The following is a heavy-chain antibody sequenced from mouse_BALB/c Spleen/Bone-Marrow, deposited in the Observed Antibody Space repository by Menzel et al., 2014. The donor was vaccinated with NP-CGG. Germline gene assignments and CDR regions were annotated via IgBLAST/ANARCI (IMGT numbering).Heavy chain of an antibody. CDR3: ARWDYAMDY. Sequence: LEESGAELVRPGTSVKVSCKASEYAFTNYLIDWVKQRPGQGLEWIGVINPGSGGTNYNEKFKGKATLTADKSSSTAYMQLSSLTSDDSAAYFCARWDYAMDYWGQGTSVTVSS. J-gene: IGHJ4*01. V-gene: IGHV1-54*01. CDR2: INPGSGGT. CDR1: EYAFTNYL.